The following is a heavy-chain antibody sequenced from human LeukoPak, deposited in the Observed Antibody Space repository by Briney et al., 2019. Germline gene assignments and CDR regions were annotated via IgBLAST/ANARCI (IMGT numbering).Heavy chain of an antibody. CDR2: ISYDGINK. CDR1: GFSFSSPG. CDR3: ANLYGDYPDY. V-gene: IGHV3-30*18. D-gene: IGHD4-17*01. J-gene: IGHJ4*02. Sequence: GGSLRLSCAASGFSFSSPGMHWVRQAPGKGLEWVAVISYDGINKYYADSVKGRFTISRDNSKSTLYLQMSSLRAEDTAVYYCANLYGDYPDYWGQGTLVTVSS.